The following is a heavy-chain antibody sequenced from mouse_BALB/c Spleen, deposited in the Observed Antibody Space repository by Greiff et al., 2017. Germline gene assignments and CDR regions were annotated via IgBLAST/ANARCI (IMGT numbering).Heavy chain of an antibody. J-gene: IGHJ1*01. CDR1: GFTFSSYA. CDR3: ARDRGGV. D-gene: IGHD3-1*01. CDR2: ISSGGSYT. Sequence: EVMLVESGGGLVKPGGSLKLSCAASGFTFSSYAMSWVRQSPEKRLEWVAEISSGGSYTYYPDTVTGRFTISRDNAKNTLYLEMSSLRSEDTAMYYCARDRGGVWGAGTTVTVSS. V-gene: IGHV5-9-4*01.